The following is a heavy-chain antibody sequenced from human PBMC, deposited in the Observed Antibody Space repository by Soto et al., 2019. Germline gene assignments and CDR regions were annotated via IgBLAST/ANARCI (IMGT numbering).Heavy chain of an antibody. J-gene: IGHJ3*02. CDR1: GGSISSYY. Sequence: QVQLQESGPGLVKPSETLSLTCTVSGGSISSYYWSWIRQPPGKGLEWIGDIYYSGSTNYNPSLKSRVTISVDTSKNQFSLKLSSVTAADTAVYYCARLYAKTGAFDIWGQGTMVTVSS. V-gene: IGHV4-59*01. CDR2: IYYSGST. D-gene: IGHD1-1*01. CDR3: ARLYAKTGAFDI.